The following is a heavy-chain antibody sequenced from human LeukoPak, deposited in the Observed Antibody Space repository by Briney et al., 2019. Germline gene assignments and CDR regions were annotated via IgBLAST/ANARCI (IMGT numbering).Heavy chain of an antibody. Sequence: PSETLSPTCTVSGGSISGYYWSWIRQPAGKGLEWIGRIYTSGSTNYNPSLKSRVTMSVDTSKNQFSLKLSSVTAADTAVYYRARASPTTNKGAYGWFDPWGRGTLVTVSS. V-gene: IGHV4-4*07. CDR3: ARASPTTNKGAYGWFDP. CDR2: IYTSGST. CDR1: GGSISGYY. J-gene: IGHJ5*02. D-gene: IGHD1-14*01.